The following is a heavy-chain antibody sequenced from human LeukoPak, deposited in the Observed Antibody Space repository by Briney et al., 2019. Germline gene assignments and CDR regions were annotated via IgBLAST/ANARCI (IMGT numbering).Heavy chain of an antibody. V-gene: IGHV4-39*07. Sequence: SETLSLTCTVSGGSITSDNFYWGWIRQPPGKGLEWVGSVYYGGSPYYYPSLTSRVTMSVDTPENQFSLKLTSVTAADTAVYYCARVNDCSRASCFTSWFDPWGQGTLVTVSS. CDR2: VYYGGSP. CDR1: GGSITSDNFY. CDR3: ARVNDCSRASCFTSWFDP. J-gene: IGHJ5*02. D-gene: IGHD2-2*02.